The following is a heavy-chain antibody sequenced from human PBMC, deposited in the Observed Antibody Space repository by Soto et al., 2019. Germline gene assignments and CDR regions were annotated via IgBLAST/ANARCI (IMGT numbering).Heavy chain of an antibody. V-gene: IGHV4-31*03. D-gene: IGHD5-18*01. CDR2: ISYRGST. CDR3: ARTSASYLYYAMDV. CDR1: GGSVSSGGYY. J-gene: IGHJ6*02. Sequence: QVQLQESGPGLVEPSQTLSLTCSVSGGSVSSGGYYWAWVRQHPGKGLEWIGYISYRGSTYYRASLESRVAISMDTSRNQFSLKLTSVTAADTALYYCARTSASYLYYAMDVWGQGTTVTVSS.